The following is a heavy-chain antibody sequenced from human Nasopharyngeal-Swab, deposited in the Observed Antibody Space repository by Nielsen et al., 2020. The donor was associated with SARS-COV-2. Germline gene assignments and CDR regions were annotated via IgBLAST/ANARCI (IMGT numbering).Heavy chain of an antibody. CDR3: ARGGWLQIITYFDL. CDR2: IWYDGSNK. D-gene: IGHD5-24*01. V-gene: IGHV3-33*01. CDR1: GFTFSSYG. Sequence: GEFLKISCAASGFTFSSYGMHWVRQAPGKGLEWVAVIWYDGSNKYYADSVKGRFTISRDNSKNTLYLQMNSLRAEDTAVYYCARGGWLQIITYFDLWGRGTLVTVSS. J-gene: IGHJ2*01.